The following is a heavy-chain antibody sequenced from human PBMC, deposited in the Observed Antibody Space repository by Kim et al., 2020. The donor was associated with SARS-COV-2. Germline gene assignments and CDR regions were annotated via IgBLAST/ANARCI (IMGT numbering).Heavy chain of an antibody. Sequence: YSSSRNSRLTISVDTSKNKFSLNLSSVTAADTAVYYCARQGLAADWFDPWGQGTLVTVSS. V-gene: IGHV4-39*01. J-gene: IGHJ5*02. CDR3: ARQGLAADWFDP. D-gene: IGHD6-25*01.